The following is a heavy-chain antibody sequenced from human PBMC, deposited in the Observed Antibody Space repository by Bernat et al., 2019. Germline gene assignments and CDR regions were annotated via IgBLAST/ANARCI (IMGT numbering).Heavy chain of an antibody. CDR2: INWNGGST. J-gene: IGHJ4*02. V-gene: IGHV3-20*01. CDR1: GFTFDDYG. D-gene: IGHD2-15*01. Sequence: EVQLVESGGGVVRPGGSLRLSCAASGFTFDDYGMSWVRQAPGKGLEWVSGINWNGGSTGYADSLKGRFTISRDNAKNSLYLQMNSLRAEDTALYHCARDKEPGYCSGGSCYVVDYWGQGTLVTVSS. CDR3: ARDKEPGYCSGGSCYVVDY.